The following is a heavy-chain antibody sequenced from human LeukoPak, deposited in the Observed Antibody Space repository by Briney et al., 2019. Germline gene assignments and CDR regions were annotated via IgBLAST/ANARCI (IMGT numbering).Heavy chain of an antibody. Sequence: PGGSLRLSCAASGFTFSSYNMNWVRQAPGKGLEWVSSITSSSTYMYYADSVKGRFTISRDNARNSLYLQMNSLRAEDTAVYYCARDPYSGSYGNYYYYYMDVWGKGTTVTISS. D-gene: IGHD1-26*01. CDR2: ITSSSTYM. V-gene: IGHV3-21*01. CDR1: GFTFSSYN. CDR3: ARDPYSGSYGNYYYYYMDV. J-gene: IGHJ6*03.